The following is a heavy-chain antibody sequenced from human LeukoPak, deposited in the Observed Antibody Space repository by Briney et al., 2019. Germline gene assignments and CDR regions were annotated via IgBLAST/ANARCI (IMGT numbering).Heavy chain of an antibody. CDR2: ISYDGSNE. Sequence: GGSLRLSCEASGFTFSSYGMHWVRQAPGKGLEWVAVISYDGSNEYYADSMKGRFTISRDNSKNTLFLQMNSLIPEDTAVYYCARGAVTGTRHYYGMDVWGQGTTVTVSS. CDR3: ARGAVTGTRHYYGMDV. D-gene: IGHD6-19*01. J-gene: IGHJ6*02. V-gene: IGHV3-30*03. CDR1: GFTFSSYG.